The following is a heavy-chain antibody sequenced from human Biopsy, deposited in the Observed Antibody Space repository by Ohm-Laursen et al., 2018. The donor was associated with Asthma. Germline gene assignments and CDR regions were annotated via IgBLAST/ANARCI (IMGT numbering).Heavy chain of an antibody. Sequence: TLSLTCAVYGGSFSSNYWSWIRQTPGKGLEWLGDTHHNGYTNYNPSPSSRLTLSVDTSKNQYSLRLTSVTAADTAVYYCARGSSSRLSQWELLVSGGKRAHSYYGMDVWGQGTTVTVSS. CDR2: THHNGYT. J-gene: IGHJ6*02. CDR1: GGSFSSNY. V-gene: IGHV4-34*01. CDR3: ARGSSSRLSQWELLVSGGKRAHSYYGMDV. D-gene: IGHD1-26*01.